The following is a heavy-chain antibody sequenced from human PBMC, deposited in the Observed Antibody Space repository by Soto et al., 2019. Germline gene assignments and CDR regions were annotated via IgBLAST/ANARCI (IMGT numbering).Heavy chain of an antibody. CDR3: SRSLGS. J-gene: IGHJ4*02. CDR1: GFTFTNYG. V-gene: IGHV3-7*01. CDR2: INQDGNEK. Sequence: GGSLRLSCAASGFTFTNYGMHWVRQTPGKGLEWVANINQDGNEKNYVDSVKGRFTISRDNSKNTLYLQMSSLTAEDSALYYCSRSLGSWGQGTLVTVSS.